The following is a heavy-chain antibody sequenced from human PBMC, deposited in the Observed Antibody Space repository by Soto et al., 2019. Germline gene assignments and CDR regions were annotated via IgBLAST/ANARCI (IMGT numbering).Heavy chain of an antibody. CDR2: IWYDGSNK. Sequence: QVQLVESGGGVVQPGRSLRLSCAASGFTFSSYGMHWVRQAPGKGLEWVAVIWYDGSNKYYADSVKGRFTISRDNSKNTVYLQMNSLRAEDTAVYYCARASALSGYYSYWGQGTLVTVSS. J-gene: IGHJ4*02. V-gene: IGHV3-33*01. D-gene: IGHD3-22*01. CDR1: GFTFSSYG. CDR3: ARASALSGYYSY.